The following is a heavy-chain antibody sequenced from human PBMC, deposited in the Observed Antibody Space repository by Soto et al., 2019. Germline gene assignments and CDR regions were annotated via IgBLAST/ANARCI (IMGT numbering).Heavy chain of an antibody. CDR2: ISSSSSYM. CDR3: ARGESGV. CDR1: GFTFSSYS. J-gene: IGHJ6*01. D-gene: IGHD1-26*01. Sequence: GSLRLSCAASGFTFSSYSMNWVRQAPGKGLEWVSYISSSSSYMYYADSVKGRFTISRDNAKNSLYLQMNSLRAEDTAVYYCARGESGVWGQGTTVTVSS. V-gene: IGHV3-21*06.